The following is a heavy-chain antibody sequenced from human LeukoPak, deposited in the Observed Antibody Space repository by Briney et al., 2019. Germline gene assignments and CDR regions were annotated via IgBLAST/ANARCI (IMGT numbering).Heavy chain of an antibody. J-gene: IGHJ4*02. Sequence: SQTLSLTCTVSGGSISSGSYYWSWIRQPAGKGLEWIGRIYTSGSTNYNPSLKSRVSISVDTSKNQFSLKLSSVTAADTAVYYCARSRDGYNFDYWGQGTLVTVSS. CDR1: GGSISSGSYY. CDR3: ARSRDGYNFDY. V-gene: IGHV4-61*02. CDR2: IYTSGST. D-gene: IGHD5-24*01.